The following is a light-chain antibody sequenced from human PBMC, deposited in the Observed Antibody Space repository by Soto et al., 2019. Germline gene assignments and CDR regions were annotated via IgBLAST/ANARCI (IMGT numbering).Light chain of an antibody. V-gene: IGKV3-11*01. CDR1: QSVSSY. CDR3: QQRSNWPSIT. CDR2: DAS. Sequence: EIEFTQSPRTLCLSPGERATLSCRVSQSVSSYLAWYQQKPGQSPRLLIYDASTRAPGIPARFSGSGTGTDFTLTISSLEPEDSAVYHCQQRSNWPSITFGQGTRLEI. J-gene: IGKJ5*01.